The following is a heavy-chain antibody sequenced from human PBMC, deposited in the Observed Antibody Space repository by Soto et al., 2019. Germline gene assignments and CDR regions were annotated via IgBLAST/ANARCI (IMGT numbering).Heavy chain of an antibody. Sequence: QVQLQESGPGLVKPSQTLSLTCTVSGGSISSGDYYWSWIRQPPGKGLEWIGYIYYSGSTYYNPSLKRRVTISVDTSKNQFSLKLSSVTAADTAVYYCARDTTVTTLGAYYYGMDVWGQGTTVTVSS. CDR2: IYYSGST. D-gene: IGHD4-17*01. CDR1: GGSISSGDYY. CDR3: ARDTTVTTLGAYYYGMDV. J-gene: IGHJ6*02. V-gene: IGHV4-30-4*01.